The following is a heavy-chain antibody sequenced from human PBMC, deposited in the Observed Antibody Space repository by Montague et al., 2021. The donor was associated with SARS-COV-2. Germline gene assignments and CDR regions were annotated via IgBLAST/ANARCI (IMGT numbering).Heavy chain of an antibody. Sequence: SLRLSCVASGFTFSIYAMTWVRQAPGKGLEWLSAIGSTGGSTYYADSVKGRFTISRDNSKNTLYLQMNSLRAEDTAVYYCAKGDTAMAPYNWFDPWGQGTLVTVSS. J-gene: IGHJ5*02. V-gene: IGHV3-23*01. CDR3: AKGDTAMAPYNWFDP. CDR2: IGSTGGST. CDR1: GFTFSIYA. D-gene: IGHD5-18*01.